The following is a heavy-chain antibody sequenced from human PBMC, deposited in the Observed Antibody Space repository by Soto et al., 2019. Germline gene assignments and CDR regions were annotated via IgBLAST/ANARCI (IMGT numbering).Heavy chain of an antibody. D-gene: IGHD2-2*01. J-gene: IGHJ6*03. Sequence: TGGSLRLSCAASGFTFSNAWMSWVRQAPGKGLEWVGRIKSKTDGGTTDYAAPVKGRFTISRDDSKNTLYLQMNSLKTEDTAVYYCTTLGDIVVVPAANPYYYYYMDVWGKGTTVTVSS. CDR2: IKSKTDGGTT. V-gene: IGHV3-15*01. CDR3: TTLGDIVVVPAANPYYYYYMDV. CDR1: GFTFSNAW.